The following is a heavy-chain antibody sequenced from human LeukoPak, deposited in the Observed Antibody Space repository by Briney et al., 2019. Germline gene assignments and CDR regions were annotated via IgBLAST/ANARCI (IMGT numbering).Heavy chain of an antibody. CDR3: ASLDYSKIVDY. D-gene: IGHD4-11*01. V-gene: IGHV4-61*02. CDR2: IYTSGNT. CDR1: GGSISSGSYY. J-gene: IGHJ4*02. Sequence: SQTLSLTCTVSGGSISSGSYYWSWIRQPAGKGLEWIGRIYTSGNTNYSPSLKSRVTISVDTSKNQFSLKLSSVTAADTAVYYCASLDYSKIVDYWGQGTLVTVSS.